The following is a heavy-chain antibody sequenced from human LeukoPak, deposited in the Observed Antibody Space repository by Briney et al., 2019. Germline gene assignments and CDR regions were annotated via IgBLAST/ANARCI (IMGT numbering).Heavy chain of an antibody. CDR3: ARDHSSSWYPYFDY. D-gene: IGHD6-13*01. Sequence: PGGSLRLSCAASGFTVSSNYMSWVRQAPGKGLAWVSVIYTDGSTYYADSVKGRFTISRDNSKNTLYLQMISLRADDTAVYYCARDHSSSWYPYFDYWGQGTLVTVSS. V-gene: IGHV3-53*01. J-gene: IGHJ4*02. CDR2: IYTDGST. CDR1: GFTVSSNY.